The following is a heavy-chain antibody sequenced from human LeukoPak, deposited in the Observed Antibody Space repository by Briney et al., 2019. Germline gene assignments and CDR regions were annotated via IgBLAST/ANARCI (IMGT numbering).Heavy chain of an antibody. Sequence: GASVKVSCKASGYSFTAYYMHWVRQAPGQGLEWVGVINPSGGTTTYAQKFQGRVTMTRDSPTSTVYMEVSSLRSEDTAVYYCARSMAMVPGGYWGQGTLVTVSS. CDR3: ARSMAMVPGGY. V-gene: IGHV1-46*01. J-gene: IGHJ4*02. D-gene: IGHD4/OR15-4a*01. CDR2: INPSGGTT. CDR1: GYSFTAYY.